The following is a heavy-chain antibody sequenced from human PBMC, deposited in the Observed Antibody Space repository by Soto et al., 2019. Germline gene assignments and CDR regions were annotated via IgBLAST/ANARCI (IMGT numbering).Heavy chain of an antibody. Sequence: QVQLVESGGGVVQPGRSLSLSCAASGFTFSNYGMHWVRQAPGKGLEWVAVIWYDGSNKYYVDSVKGRFTISRDNSKNTRYCKRNGRRAEDTAVNYGARDIAGAVDYWGQGTLVTVSS. J-gene: IGHJ4*02. CDR1: GFTFSNYG. D-gene: IGHD6-19*01. CDR3: ARDIAGAVDY. CDR2: IWYDGSNK. V-gene: IGHV3-33*01.